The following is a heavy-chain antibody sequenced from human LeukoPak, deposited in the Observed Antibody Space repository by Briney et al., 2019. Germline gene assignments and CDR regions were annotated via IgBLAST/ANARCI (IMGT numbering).Heavy chain of an antibody. CDR2: IYTSGST. J-gene: IGHJ4*02. CDR1: GGSISSYY. V-gene: IGHV4-4*09. CDR3: ANSQGWLQLSH. Sequence: SETLSLTCTVSGGSISSYYWSWIRQPPGKGLEWIGYIYTSGSTNYNPSLKSRVTISVDTSKNQFSLKLSSVTAADTAVYYCANSQGWLQLSHWGQGTLVTVSS. D-gene: IGHD5-24*01.